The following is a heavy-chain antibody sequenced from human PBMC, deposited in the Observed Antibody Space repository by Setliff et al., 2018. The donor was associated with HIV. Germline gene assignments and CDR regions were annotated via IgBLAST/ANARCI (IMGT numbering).Heavy chain of an antibody. D-gene: IGHD2-15*01. CDR2: ISNTGDHT. J-gene: IGHJ2*01. Sequence: WVRQAPGKRLEYVSAISNTGDHTYYADSVKGRFTISRDNSKNRLDLQMGSLRAEDMAVYYCASNFRSGYWYFDLWGRGTLVTVSS. V-gene: IGHV3-64*02. CDR3: ASNFRSGYWYFDL.